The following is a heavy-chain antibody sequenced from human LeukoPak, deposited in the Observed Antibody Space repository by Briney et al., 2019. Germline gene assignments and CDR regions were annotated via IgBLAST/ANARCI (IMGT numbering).Heavy chain of an antibody. Sequence: SETLSLTCAVYSGSFSNYYWSWIRQPPGKGLEWIGEINQSGSANYNPSLKSRVTISVDTSKNHFSLKLSSVTAADTAVYYCARGALKWELPPIRARKSYYFDYWGQGTLVTVSS. D-gene: IGHD1-26*01. V-gene: IGHV4-34*01. CDR2: INQSGSA. CDR1: SGSFSNYY. J-gene: IGHJ4*02. CDR3: ARGALKWELPPIRARKSYYFDY.